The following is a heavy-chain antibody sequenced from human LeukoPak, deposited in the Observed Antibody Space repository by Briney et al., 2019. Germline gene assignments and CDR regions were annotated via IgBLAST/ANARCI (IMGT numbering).Heavy chain of an antibody. V-gene: IGHV3-53*01. CDR1: GFTVSSNY. D-gene: IGHD4-11*01. CDR2: IYSGGST. J-gene: IGHJ5*02. Sequence: GGSLRLSCAASGFTVSSNYMSWVRQAPGKGLEWVSVIYSGGSTYYADSVKGRFTISRDNSKNTLYLQMNSLRAEDTAVYYCARGGDSNYPPRINWFDPWGQGTLVTVSS. CDR3: ARGGDSNYPPRINWFDP.